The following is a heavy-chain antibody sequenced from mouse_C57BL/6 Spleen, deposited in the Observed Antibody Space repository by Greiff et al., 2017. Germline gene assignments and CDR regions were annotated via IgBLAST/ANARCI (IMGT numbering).Heavy chain of an antibody. J-gene: IGHJ2*01. D-gene: IGHD2-1*01. Sequence: EVKVVESGGGLVQPGGSMKLSCVASGFTFSNYWMNWVRQSPEKGLEWVAQIRLKSDNYATHYAESVKGRFTISRDDSKSRVYLQMNNLRAEDTGIYYCTEYGNVDYWGQGTTLTVSS. CDR3: TEYGNVDY. CDR1: GFTFSNYW. CDR2: IRLKSDNYAT. V-gene: IGHV6-3*01.